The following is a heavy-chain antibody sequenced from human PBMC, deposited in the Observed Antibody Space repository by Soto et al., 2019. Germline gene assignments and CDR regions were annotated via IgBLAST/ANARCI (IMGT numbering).Heavy chain of an antibody. CDR2: ISYHESNK. CDR1: KFTFSTYG. V-gene: IGHV3-30*18. D-gene: IGHD6-6*01. CDR3: AKDLGAARPYYGLDV. Sequence: QAQLVESGGGVVQPGTSLRLSCVASKFTFSTYGMHRVRQAPGKGLEWVAVISYHESNKYYGASVRGRFTISRDNSKNTLYLQMNSLRAEDTAVYYCAKDLGAARPYYGLDVWGQGTTVTVSS. J-gene: IGHJ6*02.